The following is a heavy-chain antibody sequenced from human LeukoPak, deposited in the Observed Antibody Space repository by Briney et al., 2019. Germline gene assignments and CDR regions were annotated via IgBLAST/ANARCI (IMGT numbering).Heavy chain of an antibody. CDR3: ARGYYDILTGYYKAHYLDY. V-gene: IGHV3-7*03. CDR1: GFTFSSYW. D-gene: IGHD3-9*01. Sequence: GGSLRLSCAASGFTFSSYWMSWVRQAPGKGLEWVANIKQDGSEKYYVDSVKGRFTISRDNAKNSLYLQMNSLRAEDTAVYYCARGYYDILTGYYKAHYLDYWGQGTLVTVSS. CDR2: IKQDGSEK. J-gene: IGHJ4*02.